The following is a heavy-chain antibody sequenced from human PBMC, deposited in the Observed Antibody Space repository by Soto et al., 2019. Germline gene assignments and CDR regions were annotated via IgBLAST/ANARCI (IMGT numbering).Heavy chain of an antibody. J-gene: IGHJ4*02. CDR2: IIPIFGTA. V-gene: IGHV1-69*01. Sequence: QVQLVQSGAEVKKPGSSVKVSCKASGGTFSSYAISWVRQAPGQGLEWMGGIIPIFGTANYAQKFQGRVTITADESTSVAYMELGSLRSEDTAVYYCARGGSVAGTGGVDYWGQGTLVTVSS. CDR1: GGTFSSYA. D-gene: IGHD6-19*01. CDR3: ARGGSVAGTGGVDY.